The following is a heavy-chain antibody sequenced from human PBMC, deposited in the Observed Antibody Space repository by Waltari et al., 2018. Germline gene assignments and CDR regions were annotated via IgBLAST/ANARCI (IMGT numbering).Heavy chain of an antibody. J-gene: IGHJ4*02. CDR2: IYYRGDT. Sequence: QVQLQESGPGLVKPSQTLSLTCTVSGGSISSGGYYWSWIRQHPGKGRERIGYIYYRGDTYYNPSLKSRVTISVDTSKNQFSLKLSSVTAADTAVYYCARDRYYDSSGYYYDYWGQGTLVTVSS. CDR1: GGSISSGGYY. D-gene: IGHD3-22*01. CDR3: ARDRYYDSSGYYYDY. V-gene: IGHV4-31*03.